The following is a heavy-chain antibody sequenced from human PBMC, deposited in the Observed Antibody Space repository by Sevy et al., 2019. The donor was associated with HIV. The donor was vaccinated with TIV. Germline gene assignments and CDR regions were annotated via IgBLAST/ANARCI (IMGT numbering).Heavy chain of an antibody. Sequence: ASVKVSCKASGHTFTGHYLHWVRQAPGQGLEWMGWIDPISGGTKHAQNFKGRVTMARDTSISTAYMELSSLRFDDTAMYYCVRIRFQTGAFDSWGQGTLVTVSS. CDR3: VRIRFQTGAFDS. J-gene: IGHJ4*02. D-gene: IGHD7-27*01. CDR1: GHTFTGHY. V-gene: IGHV1-2*02. CDR2: IDPISGGT.